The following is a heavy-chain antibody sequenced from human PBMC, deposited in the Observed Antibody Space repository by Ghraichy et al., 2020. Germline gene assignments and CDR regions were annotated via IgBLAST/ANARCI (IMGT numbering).Heavy chain of an antibody. CDR3: ANGVGSTWYSDY. V-gene: IGHV3-23*01. J-gene: IGHJ4*02. CDR2: ISGSGGNT. D-gene: IGHD2-15*01. Sequence: GVLRLSCAASGFTFSSYAMSWARQAPGKGLEWVSAISGSGGNTYYADSVKGRFIISRDNSKNTLYLQMNSLRAEDTAVYYCANGVGSTWYSDYWGQGTLVTVSS. CDR1: GFTFSSYA.